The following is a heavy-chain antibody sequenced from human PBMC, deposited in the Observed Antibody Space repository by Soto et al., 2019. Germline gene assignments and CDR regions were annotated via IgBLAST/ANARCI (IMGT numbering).Heavy chain of an antibody. CDR1: GYTFTHYF. V-gene: IGHV1-2*02. J-gene: IGHJ4*02. Sequence: QVRLMQSGPEVRRPGASVTVSCKASGYTFTHYFIHWVRRAPGQGLEWMGYINPKSGDTHYSQTFRGRVSMTRDTSTDTANMGLSSRKSDDTAVYFCARVPGHKNSRGDFWGQGTPITVSS. CDR2: INPKSGDT. D-gene: IGHD1-7*01. CDR3: ARVPGHKNSRGDF.